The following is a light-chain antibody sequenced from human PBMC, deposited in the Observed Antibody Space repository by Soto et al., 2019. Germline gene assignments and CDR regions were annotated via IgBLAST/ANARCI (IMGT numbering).Light chain of an antibody. CDR3: QKYSSVPV. J-gene: IGKJ3*01. Sequence: DIQMTQSPTSLSASVGDRVTITCRASQGIRNFVAWYQQKPGKAPKLLIYAASTLQSGVPSRFSGSVSGTDVTLTINSLQPEDVATYSCQKYSSVPVFGPGTKVEIK. CDR1: QGIRNF. V-gene: IGKV1-27*01. CDR2: AAS.